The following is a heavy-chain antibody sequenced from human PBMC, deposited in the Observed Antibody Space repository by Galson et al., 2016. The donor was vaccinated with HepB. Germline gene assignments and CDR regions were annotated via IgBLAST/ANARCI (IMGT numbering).Heavy chain of an antibody. V-gene: IGHV3-21*01. J-gene: IGHJ4*02. CDR1: GLTFRSYT. Sequence: SLRLSCAASGLTFRSYTMNWVRQAPGKGLEWVSSISPSSRYKHWAGSLEGRFAISRDNARNSLYLQMNSLRAEDTAVYYCARAQGDRSGDDGHFDYWGQGTLVTVSS. CDR2: ISPSSRYK. CDR3: ARAQGDRSGDDGHFDY. D-gene: IGHD3-10*01.